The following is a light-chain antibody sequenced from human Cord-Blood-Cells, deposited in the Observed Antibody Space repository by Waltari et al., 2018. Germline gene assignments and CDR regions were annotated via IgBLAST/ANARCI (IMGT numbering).Light chain of an antibody. J-gene: IGKJ1*01. CDR1: QSVSSY. Sequence: EIVLTQSPATLSLSPGERATLSCRASQSVSSYVAWYQQKPGQAPRLLIYDASNRATGIPARFSGSGSGTDFTLTISSLEPEDFAVYDCQQRSNWLWTFGQGTKVEIK. CDR2: DAS. V-gene: IGKV3-11*01. CDR3: QQRSNWLWT.